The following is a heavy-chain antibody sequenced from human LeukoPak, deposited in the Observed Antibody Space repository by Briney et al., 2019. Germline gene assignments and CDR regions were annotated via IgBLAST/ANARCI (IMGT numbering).Heavy chain of an antibody. D-gene: IGHD3-22*01. CDR2: IYTSGST. V-gene: IGHV4-61*02. Sequence: SQTLSLTCTVSGGSISSGSYYWSWIRQPAGKGLEWIGRIYTSGSTNYNPSLKSRVTLSADTSKNQFSLKLSSVIAADTAVYYCARDAFYDGSGYYPFVFDIWGQGTVVTVSS. J-gene: IGHJ3*02. CDR3: ARDAFYDGSGYYPFVFDI. CDR1: GGSISSGSYY.